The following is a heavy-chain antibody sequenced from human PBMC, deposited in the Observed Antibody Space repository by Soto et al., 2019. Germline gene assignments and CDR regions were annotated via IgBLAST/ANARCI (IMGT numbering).Heavy chain of an antibody. Sequence: SETLSLTCTVSGASITGSFFWSWIRQPAGKGLEWIGRFSLSGTTNYNPSLRSRVTMSADVSKNQFSLILTSVTAADTALYYCARGMTPPGAPAWYHFDYWGQGTLVTVSS. CDR2: FSLSGTT. CDR1: GASITGSFF. V-gene: IGHV4-4*07. J-gene: IGHJ4*02. D-gene: IGHD6-13*01. CDR3: ARGMTPPGAPAWYHFDY.